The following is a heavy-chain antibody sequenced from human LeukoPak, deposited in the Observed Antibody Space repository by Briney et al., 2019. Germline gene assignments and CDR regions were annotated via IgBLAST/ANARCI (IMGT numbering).Heavy chain of an antibody. Sequence: ASVKVSCKASGYTFTSYAMHWVRQAPGQRLECMGWSNAGNGNTKYSQEFQGRVTITRDTSASTAYMELSSLRSEGMAVYYCARGIAAAGGLYFDYWGQGTLVTVSS. CDR2: SNAGNGNT. V-gene: IGHV1-3*02. D-gene: IGHD6-13*01. CDR3: ARGIAAAGGLYFDY. CDR1: GYTFTSYA. J-gene: IGHJ4*02.